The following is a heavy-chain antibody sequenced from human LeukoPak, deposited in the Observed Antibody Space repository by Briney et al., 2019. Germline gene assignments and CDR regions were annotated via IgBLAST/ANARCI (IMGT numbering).Heavy chain of an antibody. Sequence: ASVKVSCKASGYSFTAYYIHWVRQAPGQGLEWMGLINPASRGTNYAQKFQDRVTMTRDTSINTAYMELSRLRSDDTAVYYCARDLRNYLPDNWGQGTLVTVSS. J-gene: IGHJ4*02. CDR1: GYSFTAYY. D-gene: IGHD5-24*01. CDR3: ARDLRNYLPDN. V-gene: IGHV1-2*02. CDR2: INPASRGT.